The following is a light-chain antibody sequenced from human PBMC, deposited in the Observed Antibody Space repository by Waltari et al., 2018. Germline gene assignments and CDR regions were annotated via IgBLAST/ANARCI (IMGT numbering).Light chain of an antibody. J-gene: IGLJ2*01. CDR1: SSDVGSYNL. V-gene: IGLV2-23*02. CDR3: CSYAGSSTLV. Sequence: QSALTQPASVSGSPGQSITISCTGTSSDVGSYNLASCYQQHPGKAPNLMIYEVSTRPSGVSNRFSGSKSGNTASLTISGLQAEDEADYYCCSYAGSSTLVFGGGTKLTVL. CDR2: EVS.